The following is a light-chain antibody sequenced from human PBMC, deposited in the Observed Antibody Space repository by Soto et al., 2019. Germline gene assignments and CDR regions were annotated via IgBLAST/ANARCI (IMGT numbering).Light chain of an antibody. J-gene: IGLJ1*01. CDR1: TSDIGAYNY. Sequence: QSALTQPASVSGSPGQSITVSYTGTTSDIGAYNYVSWYQQHPGKAPKLILYDVWSRPSGVSDRFSGSKSGNTASLTISGLQAEDEAHYFCSSYTSISSYVFGTGTKVTVL. CDR2: DVW. V-gene: IGLV2-14*01. CDR3: SSYTSISSYV.